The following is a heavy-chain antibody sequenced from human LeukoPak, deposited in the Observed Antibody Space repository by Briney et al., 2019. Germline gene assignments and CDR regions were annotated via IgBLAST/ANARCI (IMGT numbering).Heavy chain of an antibody. CDR1: GSTFSTYS. J-gene: IGHJ4*02. CDR3: ARDSPPDY. V-gene: IGHV3-48*01. Sequence: GGSLRLSCAASGSTFSTYSMSWVRQAPEKGLEWLSYINSSSSTIYYADSVKGRFTISRDNAENSLYLQMNSLRAEDTAVYYCARDSPPDYWGQGTLVTVSS. CDR2: INSSSSTI.